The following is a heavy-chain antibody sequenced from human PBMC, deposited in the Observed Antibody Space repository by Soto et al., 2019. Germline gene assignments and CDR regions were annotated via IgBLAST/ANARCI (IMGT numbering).Heavy chain of an antibody. J-gene: IGHJ4*01. CDR1: GFTLSNIG. CDR2: ISAGGNTK. CDR3: AKESVSERYAAYFDL. Sequence: QVQLVESGGGVVQPGTSLRLACAASGFTLSNIGMQWVRQAPGKGLEWVAVISAGGNTKYYADSVKGRFTISRDNSKKTLFLQMISLRTEDTAVYYCAKESVSERYAAYFDLWGQGTLVTVSA. D-gene: IGHD1-1*01. V-gene: IGHV3-30*18.